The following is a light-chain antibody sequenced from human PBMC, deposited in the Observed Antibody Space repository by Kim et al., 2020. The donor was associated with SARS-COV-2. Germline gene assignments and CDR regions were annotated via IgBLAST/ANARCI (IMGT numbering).Light chain of an antibody. V-gene: IGLV3-19*01. J-gene: IGLJ2*01. CDR1: SIRTDY. CDR2: VKN. CDR3: NSRESSGSHVV. Sequence: ALGQTVRITCQGESIRTDYASWYQQKPGQAPVILISVKNNRPSGIPDRFSGSISGNTASLTITGAQAEDEADYYCNSRESSGSHVVFGGGTQLTVL.